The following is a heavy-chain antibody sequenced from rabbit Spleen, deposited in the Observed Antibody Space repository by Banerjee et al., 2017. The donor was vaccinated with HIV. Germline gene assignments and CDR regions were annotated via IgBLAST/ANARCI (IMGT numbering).Heavy chain of an antibody. V-gene: IGHV1S40*01. CDR1: GVSFSSNSY. CDR2: IDAGSSGFT. Sequence: QSLEESGGDLVKPGASLTLTCTASGVSFSSNSYMCWVRQAPGKGLEWIGCIDAGSSGFTYFATWAKGRFTCSKTSSTTVTLQMTSLTAADTATYFCARDVVSSIYAGFNLWGQGTLVTVS. J-gene: IGHJ4*01. D-gene: IGHD8-1*01. CDR3: ARDVVSSIYAGFNL.